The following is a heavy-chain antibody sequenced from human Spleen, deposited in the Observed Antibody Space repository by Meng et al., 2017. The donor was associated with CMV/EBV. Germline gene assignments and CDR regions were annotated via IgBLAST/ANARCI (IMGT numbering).Heavy chain of an antibody. J-gene: IGHJ5*02. Sequence: GMNGVRQAPGKGLKWVAFIRYDGSNKYYADSVKGRFTISRDNSKNTLYLQMNSLRAEDTAVYYCAKVITSRVLRFLEWLYIGGWFDPWGQGTLVTVSS. V-gene: IGHV3-30*02. CDR1: G. CDR2: IRYDGSNK. D-gene: IGHD3-3*01. CDR3: AKVITSRVLRFLEWLYIGGWFDP.